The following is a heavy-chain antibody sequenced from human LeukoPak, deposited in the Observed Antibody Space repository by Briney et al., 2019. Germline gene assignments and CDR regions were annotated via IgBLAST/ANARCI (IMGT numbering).Heavy chain of an antibody. CDR1: GGSFSGYY. V-gene: IGHV4-34*01. CDR2: INHSGST. Sequence: SETLSLTCAVYGGSFSGYYWSWIRQPPGKGLEWIGEINHSGSTNYNPSLKSRVTISVDTSKNRFSLKLSSVTAADTAVYYCARGSSSWYGRPFDYWGQGTLVTVSS. J-gene: IGHJ4*02. CDR3: ARGSSSWYGRPFDY. D-gene: IGHD6-13*01.